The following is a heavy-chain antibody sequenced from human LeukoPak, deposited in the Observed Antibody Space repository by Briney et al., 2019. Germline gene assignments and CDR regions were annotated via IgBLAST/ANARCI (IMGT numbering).Heavy chain of an antibody. CDR1: GYTFTSYD. J-gene: IGHJ6*02. CDR3: ASGSYLWGGMDV. D-gene: IGHD1-26*01. V-gene: IGHV1-18*01. Sequence: ASVNVSCKASGYTFTSYDINWVRQATGQGLEWMGWISADSGDRYYAQNFQHRVTMTTDTSTTTGYMELRSLRSDDTAVYYCASGSYLWGGMDVWGQGTTVTVSS. CDR2: ISADSGDR.